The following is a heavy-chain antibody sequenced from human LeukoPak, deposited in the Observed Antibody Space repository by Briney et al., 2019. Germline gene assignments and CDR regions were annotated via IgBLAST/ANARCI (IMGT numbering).Heavy chain of an antibody. CDR3: VRDHYWGGYSHFVY. CDR2: INPNSGDT. D-gene: IGHD2-21*01. V-gene: IGHV1-2*02. Sequence: GASVKVSCKASGYTFTDYYIHWVRQAPGQGLEWMGWINPNSGDTNYAQKFQGRVTMARDTSISTAYMELSRLGSDDTAVYYCVRDHYWGGYSHFVYWGQGTLVTVSS. CDR1: GYTFTDYY. J-gene: IGHJ4*02.